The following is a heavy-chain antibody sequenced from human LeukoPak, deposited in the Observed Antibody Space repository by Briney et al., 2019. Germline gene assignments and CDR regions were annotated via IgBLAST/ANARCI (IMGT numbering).Heavy chain of an antibody. V-gene: IGHV5-51*01. D-gene: IGHD4-17*01. CDR1: GYSFTYW. CDR2: IYSGDSHT. Sequence: GESLQISCKGSGYSFTYWIGWVRQMPGKGLEWMGIIYSGDSHTKYSPSFQGRVTISADNSISTAYLQWSSLEASDTAMYYCASARHGDYVWDYWGQGTLVTVSS. CDR3: ASARHGDYVWDY. J-gene: IGHJ4*02.